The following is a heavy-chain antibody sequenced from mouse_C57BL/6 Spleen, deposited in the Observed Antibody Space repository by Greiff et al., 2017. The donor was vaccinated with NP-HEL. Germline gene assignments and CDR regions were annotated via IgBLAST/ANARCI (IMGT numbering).Heavy chain of an antibody. V-gene: IGHV1-66*01. CDR1: GYSFTSYY. J-gene: IGHJ4*01. Sequence: VQLQQSGPELVKPGASVKISCKASGYSFTSYYIPWVKQRPGQGLEWIGWIYPGSGNTKYNDKFKGKATLTADTSSSTAYMQLSSLTSEDSAVYYCAGSNYGGYAMDYWGQGTSVTVSS. D-gene: IGHD2-5*01. CDR2: IYPGSGNT. CDR3: AGSNYGGYAMDY.